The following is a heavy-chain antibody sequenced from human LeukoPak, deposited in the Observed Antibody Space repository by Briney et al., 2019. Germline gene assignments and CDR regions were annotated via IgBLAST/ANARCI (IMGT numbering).Heavy chain of an antibody. V-gene: IGHV3-11*06. J-gene: IGHJ6*04. D-gene: IGHD2-2*01. Sequence: GGSLRLSCAASGFTFSDYYMSWIRQAPGKGLEWVSYISSSSYTNYADSVKGRFTISRDNAKNSLYLQMNSLRAEDTAVYCCARDKDIVVVPAAYGMDVWGKGTTVTVSS. CDR3: ARDKDIVVVPAAYGMDV. CDR1: GFTFSDYY. CDR2: ISSSSYT.